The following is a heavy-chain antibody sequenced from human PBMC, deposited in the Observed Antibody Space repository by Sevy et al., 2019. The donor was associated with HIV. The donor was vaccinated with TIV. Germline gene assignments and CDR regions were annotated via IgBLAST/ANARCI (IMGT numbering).Heavy chain of an antibody. J-gene: IGHJ5*01. CDR3: AKVRIDSRFYGSNSFDF. V-gene: IGHV3-23*01. Sequence: GGSLRLSCAASGFTFTSYAMYWVRQAPGKGLEWVAAISGSGQSSFYADSVKGRFTVSRDRSKDTLFLQMDSLRVEDTALYYCAKVRIDSRFYGSNSFDFWGQGTPVTVSS. CDR1: GFTFTSYA. D-gene: IGHD3-22*01. CDR2: ISGSGQSS.